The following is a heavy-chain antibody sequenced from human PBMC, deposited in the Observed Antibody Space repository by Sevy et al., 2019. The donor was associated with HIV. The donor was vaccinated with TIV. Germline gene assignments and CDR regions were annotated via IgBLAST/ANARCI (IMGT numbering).Heavy chain of an antibody. Sequence: GGSLRLSCAASGFTFSSYAMSWVRQAPGKGLEWVSAISGSGGSTYYEDSVKGRCSISRDNSKNTMYLQMNSLRAEDTAVYYCAKDPIAARLTFFPCDLRIDYWGQGTLVTVSS. D-gene: IGHD6-6*01. J-gene: IGHJ4*02. CDR1: GFTFSSYA. CDR2: ISGSGGST. CDR3: AKDPIAARLTFFPCDLRIDY. V-gene: IGHV3-23*01.